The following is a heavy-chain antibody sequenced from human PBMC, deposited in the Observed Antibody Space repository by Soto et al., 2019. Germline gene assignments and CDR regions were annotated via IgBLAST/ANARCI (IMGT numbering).Heavy chain of an antibody. CDR1: GVTFSIYA. V-gene: IGHV3-23*01. Sequence: QLLESGGDLVQPGGSLTLSCEVSGVTFSIYAMSWVRQAPGKGLEWVAGISVTGYSTFYADFVEGRFTISRDNSKNTLALHMSSLRADDTATYYCVRDRDRVYFFDYWGPGTPVTVSS. CDR3: VRDRDRVYFFDY. D-gene: IGHD6-13*01. CDR2: ISVTGYST. J-gene: IGHJ4*02.